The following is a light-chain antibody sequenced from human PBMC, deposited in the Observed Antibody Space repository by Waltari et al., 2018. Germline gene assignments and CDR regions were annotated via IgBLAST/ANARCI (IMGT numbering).Light chain of an antibody. CDR2: AAS. CDR1: QGISSY. CDR3: QQLNSYPRGT. V-gene: IGKV1-9*01. J-gene: IGKJ1*01. Sequence: DIQLTQSPSFLSASVGERVTITCRASQGISSYLAWYQQKPGKAPKLLIYAASTLQSGVPSRFSGSGSGTEFTLTISSLQPEDFATYYCQQLNSYPRGTFGQGTKVEIK.